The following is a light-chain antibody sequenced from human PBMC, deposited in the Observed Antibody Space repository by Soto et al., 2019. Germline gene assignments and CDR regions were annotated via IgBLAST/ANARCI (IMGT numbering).Light chain of an antibody. Sequence: IHMTHSPSSLSASVLDRVSITCRASQSISSYLNWYQQKPGKAPKLLIYAASSLQSGVPSRFSGSGSGTDFTLTISSLQPEDFATYYCQQSYSTPFGGGTKVDIK. CDR1: QSISSY. V-gene: IGKV1-39*01. J-gene: IGKJ4*01. CDR3: QQSYSTP. CDR2: AAS.